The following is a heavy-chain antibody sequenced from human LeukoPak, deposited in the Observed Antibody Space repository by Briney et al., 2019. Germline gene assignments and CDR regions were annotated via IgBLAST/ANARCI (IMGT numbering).Heavy chain of an antibody. J-gene: IGHJ2*01. Sequence: GGSLRLSCAASGFTFSSYSMNWVRQAPGKGLEWVSSISSSSSYIYYADSVKGRFTISRDNFKNTLFLQMNSLRAEDTAVYYCARPKYSSGWEDWYFDLWGRGTLVTVSS. V-gene: IGHV3-21*04. CDR2: ISSSSSYI. CDR3: ARPKYSSGWEDWYFDL. CDR1: GFTFSSYS. D-gene: IGHD6-19*01.